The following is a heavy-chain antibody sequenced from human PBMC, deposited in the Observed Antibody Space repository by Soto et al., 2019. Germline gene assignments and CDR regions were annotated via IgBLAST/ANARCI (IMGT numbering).Heavy chain of an antibody. CDR1: GGSISSGGYY. Sequence: QVQLQESGPGLVKPSQTLSLTCTVSGGSISSGGYYWSWIRQHPVKGLEWIGYIYYSGSTYYNPSLKSRVTISVDTSKNPFSLQLSSVTAADTAVYYCARDRITGTTYYYYGMDVWGQGTTVTVSS. D-gene: IGHD1-7*01. J-gene: IGHJ6*02. CDR3: ARDRITGTTYYYYGMDV. CDR2: IYYSGST. V-gene: IGHV4-31*03.